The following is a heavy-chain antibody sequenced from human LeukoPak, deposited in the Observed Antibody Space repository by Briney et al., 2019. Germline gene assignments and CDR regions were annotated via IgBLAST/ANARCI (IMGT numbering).Heavy chain of an antibody. CDR1: GYTFNGYY. V-gene: IGHV1-2*06. CDR2: INPNSGRP. J-gene: IGHJ3*01. D-gene: IGHD3-16*01. CDR3: AKNWGCDAFDL. Sequence: ASVKVSCKASGYTFNGYYMHWVRQAPAQELEWMVRINPNSGRPNHAQKFKGRVNMTRDAPIRTAYMEVSRLSSDDRAVFHCAKNWGCDAFDLWGQGTMVTVSS.